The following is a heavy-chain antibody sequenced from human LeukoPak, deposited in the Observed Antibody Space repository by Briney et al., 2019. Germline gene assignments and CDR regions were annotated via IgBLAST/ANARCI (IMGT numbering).Heavy chain of an antibody. Sequence: GGSLRLSCAASGFTFSSYSMNWVRQAPGKGLEWVSSISSSSSYIYYADSVKGRFTISRDNAKNSLYLQMNSLRAEDTAVYCCARDGEYSYGLYYYYGMDVWGQGTTVTVSS. J-gene: IGHJ6*02. CDR3: ARDGEYSYGLYYYYGMDV. D-gene: IGHD5-18*01. V-gene: IGHV3-21*01. CDR2: ISSSSSYI. CDR1: GFTFSSYS.